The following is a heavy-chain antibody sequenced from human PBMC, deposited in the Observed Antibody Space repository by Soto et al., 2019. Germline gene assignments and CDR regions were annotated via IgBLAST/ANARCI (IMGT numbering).Heavy chain of an antibody. V-gene: IGHV1-2*04. CDR3: ARAMNRQGSGFDTNDYYYYYYMDV. CDR2: INPNSGGT. D-gene: IGHD5-12*01. CDR1: GYTFTGYY. Sequence: ASVKVSCKASGYTFTGYYMHWVRQAPGQGLEWMGWINPNSGGTNYAQKFQGWVTMTRDTSISTAYMELSRLRPDDTAVYYCARAMNRQGSGFDTNDYYYYYYMDVWGKGTTVTVSS. J-gene: IGHJ6*03.